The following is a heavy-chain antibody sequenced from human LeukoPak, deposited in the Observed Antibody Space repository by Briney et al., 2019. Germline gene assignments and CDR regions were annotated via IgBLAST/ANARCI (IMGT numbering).Heavy chain of an antibody. CDR1: GGTFSSYA. CDR2: IIPIFGTA. D-gene: IGHD2-15*01. Sequence: SVKVSCKASGGTFSSYAISWVRQAPGQGLEWMGGIIPIFGTANYAQKFQGRVTITADESTSTAYMELSSLRSEDTAVYYCARDQVECSGGSCYSDYWGQGTLVTVSS. CDR3: ARDQVECSGGSCYSDY. J-gene: IGHJ4*02. V-gene: IGHV1-69*13.